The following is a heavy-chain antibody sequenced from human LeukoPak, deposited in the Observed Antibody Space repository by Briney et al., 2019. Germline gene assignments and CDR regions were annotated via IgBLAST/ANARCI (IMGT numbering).Heavy chain of an antibody. CDR1: GFTFSNAW. CDR2: IKSKTDGGTT. V-gene: IGHV3-15*01. Sequence: PGGALRLSFAASGFTFSNAWMRWVRQAPGKVQEWVGSIKSKTDGGTTDYAAPVKVRFTISRDDSKNTQYLQMNSLKTEDTAVYYCTPGFFMSWGQGTLVTVSS. CDR3: TPGFFMS. D-gene: IGHD3-16*01. J-gene: IGHJ4*02.